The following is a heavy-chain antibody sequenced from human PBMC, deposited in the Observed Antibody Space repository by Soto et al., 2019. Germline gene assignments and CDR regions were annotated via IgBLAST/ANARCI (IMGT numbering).Heavy chain of an antibody. V-gene: IGHV4-39*01. D-gene: IGHD6-13*01. CDR3: AKAAAIYYFDY. J-gene: IGHJ4*02. CDR2: IYYSGST. CDR1: GGSISSSSYY. Sequence: SETLSLTCTVSGGSISSSSYYWGWIRQPPGKGLEWIGSIYYSGSTYYNPSLKSRVTISVDTSKNQFSLKLSSVTAADTAVYYCAKAAAIYYFDYWGQGTLVTVSS.